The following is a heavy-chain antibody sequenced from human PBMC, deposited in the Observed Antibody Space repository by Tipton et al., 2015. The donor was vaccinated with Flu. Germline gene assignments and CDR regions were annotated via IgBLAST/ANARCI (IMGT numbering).Heavy chain of an antibody. CDR2: INHSGST. J-gene: IGHJ4*02. CDR1: GGSFSGYY. V-gene: IGHV4-34*01. CDR3: ARGSTYYYGSGSYSYSY. Sequence: TLSLTCAVYGGSFSGYYWSWIRQPPGKGLEWIGEINHSGSTNYNPSLKSRVTISVDTSKNQFSLKLSSVTAADTAVYYCARGSTYYYGSGSYSYSYWGQGTLVTVSS. D-gene: IGHD3-10*01.